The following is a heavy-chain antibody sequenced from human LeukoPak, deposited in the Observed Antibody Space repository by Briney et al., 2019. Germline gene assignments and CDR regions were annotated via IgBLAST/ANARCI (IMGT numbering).Heavy chain of an antibody. V-gene: IGHV3-15*01. CDR2: IKSRTDGGTT. CDR3: ATRINRDGYNWAYDH. Sequence: VGSLRLSCAASGFTFTNAWMYWVRQAPGKGLEWVARIKSRTDGGTTDYAAPVKGRFTISRDDSKNTLYLEMNSLKTEDTGVFYCATRINRDGYNWAYDHWGQGTLVTDSS. CDR1: GFTFTNAW. J-gene: IGHJ4*02. D-gene: IGHD5-24*01.